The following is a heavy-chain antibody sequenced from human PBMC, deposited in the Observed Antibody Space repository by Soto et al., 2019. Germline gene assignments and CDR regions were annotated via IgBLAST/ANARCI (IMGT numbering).Heavy chain of an antibody. D-gene: IGHD2-8*02. CDR2: IYYSGST. CDR1: GGSISSGGYY. V-gene: IGHV4-31*03. CDR3: AREGSGGMATRAFDI. Sequence: SETLSLTCTVSGGSISSGGYYWSWIRQHPGKGLEWIGYIYYSGSTYYNPSPKSRVTISVDTSKNQFSLKLSSVTAADTAVYYCAREGSGGMATRAFDIWGQGTMVTVSS. J-gene: IGHJ3*02.